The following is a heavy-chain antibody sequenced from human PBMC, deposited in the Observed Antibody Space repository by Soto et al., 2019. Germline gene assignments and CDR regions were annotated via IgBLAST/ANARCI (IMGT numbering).Heavy chain of an antibody. J-gene: IGHJ3*02. D-gene: IGHD1-1*01. V-gene: IGHV4-31*02. CDR2: IYYSGNT. CDR3: AQALVFTGGDGFDI. CDR1: GGSITTGGRY. Sequence: QVRLQEWGPGLVKPSQTLSLKCSVSGGSITTGGRYWSWIRQLPGKGLEWIGDIYYSGNTYYNASLKSRVNISVEAAKNQFSLKLSSVTAADTAVYYCAQALVFTGGDGFDIWGQGDWSPSLQ.